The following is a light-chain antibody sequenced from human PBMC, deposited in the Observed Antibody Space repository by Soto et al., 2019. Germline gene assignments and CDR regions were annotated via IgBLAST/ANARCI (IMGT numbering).Light chain of an antibody. CDR2: TVS. Sequence: DIQMTQSPSSLAASVGDRFTITCRASQSVSNYLNWYQQKPGKPPRLLIYTVSSLQNGVSSRFSGSGSGTDFTLTINSLQPQDFAIYYCQHYKSYPWTFGQGTKVDI. CDR1: QSVSNY. CDR3: QHYKSYPWT. V-gene: IGKV1-39*01. J-gene: IGKJ1*01.